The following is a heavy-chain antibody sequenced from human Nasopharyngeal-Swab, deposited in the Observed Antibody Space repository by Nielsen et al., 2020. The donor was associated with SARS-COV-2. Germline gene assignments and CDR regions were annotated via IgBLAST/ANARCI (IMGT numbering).Heavy chain of an antibody. J-gene: IGHJ3*02. CDR2: IIPIFGTA. CDR3: ARFYDYVWGSYPQWTAFDI. Sequence: SVKVSCKASGGTFSSYAISWVRQAPGQGLEWMGGIIPIFGTANYAQKFQGRVTITADESTSTAYMELSSLRSEDTAGYYCARFYDYVWGSYPQWTAFDIWGQGTMVTVSS. V-gene: IGHV1-69*01. D-gene: IGHD3-16*02. CDR1: GGTFSSYA.